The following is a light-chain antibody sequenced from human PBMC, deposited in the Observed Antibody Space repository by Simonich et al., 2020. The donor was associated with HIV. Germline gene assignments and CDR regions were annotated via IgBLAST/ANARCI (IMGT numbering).Light chain of an antibody. CDR3: QQYYTTPPT. CDR2: WAS. J-gene: IGKJ1*01. Sequence: DIVMTQSPDSLAVSLGERATINCKSSQSVSYSSNNKNYLAWYQQKPGQPPKLLIYWASTRESGVPDRFSGSGSGTDFTLTISNLQAEDVAVYYCQQYYTTPPTFGQGTKVEIK. CDR1: QSVSYSSNNKNY. V-gene: IGKV4-1*01.